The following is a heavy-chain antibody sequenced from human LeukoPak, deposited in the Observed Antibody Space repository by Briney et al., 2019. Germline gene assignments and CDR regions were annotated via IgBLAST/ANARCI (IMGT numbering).Heavy chain of an antibody. CDR2: IIRNSGVT. CDR1: GYPXTGYN. Sequence: ASVKVSCKGSGYPXTGYNLHGVRHAPGQGLEWMWWIIRNSGVTNYAQKFQGRVTMTRDTSISTAYMELSRLRSDDTAVYYCARLADCSSSSCRSFDCWGQGTLVTVSS. V-gene: IGHV1-2*02. J-gene: IGHJ4*02. D-gene: IGHD2-2*01. CDR3: ARLADCSSSSCRSFDC.